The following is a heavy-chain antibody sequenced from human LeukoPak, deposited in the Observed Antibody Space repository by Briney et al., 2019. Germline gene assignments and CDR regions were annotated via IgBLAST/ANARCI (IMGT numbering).Heavy chain of an antibody. CDR1: GYTFTSYG. Sequence: ASVKVSCKASGYTFTSYGISWVRQAPGQGLEWMGWISAYNGNTNYAQKLQGRVTMTRDMSTSTVYMELSSLRSEDTAMYYCARTFMITFGRDYWGQGTLVTVSS. CDR2: ISAYNGNT. V-gene: IGHV1-18*01. J-gene: IGHJ4*02. CDR3: ARTFMITFGRDY. D-gene: IGHD3-16*01.